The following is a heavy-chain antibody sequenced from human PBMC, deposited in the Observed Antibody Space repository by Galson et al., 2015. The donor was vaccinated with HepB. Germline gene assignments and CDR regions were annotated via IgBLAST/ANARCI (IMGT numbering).Heavy chain of an antibody. V-gene: IGHV3-33*06. J-gene: IGHJ4*02. Sequence: SLRLSCATSGFIFRNYGMHWVRQAPGKGLEWVAVIWYDGRDQKYADSVRGRFTISRDNSRNTLYLQMSSLRVEGTALYYCAKLDSSGRSWGQGTLVTVSS. CDR2: IWYDGRDQ. CDR1: GFIFRNYG. CDR3: AKLDSSGRS. D-gene: IGHD3-22*01.